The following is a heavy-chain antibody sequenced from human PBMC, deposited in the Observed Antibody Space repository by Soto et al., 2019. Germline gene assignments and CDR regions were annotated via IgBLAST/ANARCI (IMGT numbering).Heavy chain of an antibody. CDR3: ASRGYSMSHFDY. Sequence: EVQLVESGGGLVKPGGSLRLSCAASGFTFSSYSMNWVRQAPGKGLEWVSSISSSGSYIYYADSVKGWFTISRDNAKNSLYLQMNSLRAEDTAVYYCASRGYSMSHFDYWGQGTLVTVSS. CDR1: GFTFSSYS. J-gene: IGHJ4*02. D-gene: IGHD5-18*01. V-gene: IGHV3-21*01. CDR2: ISSSGSYI.